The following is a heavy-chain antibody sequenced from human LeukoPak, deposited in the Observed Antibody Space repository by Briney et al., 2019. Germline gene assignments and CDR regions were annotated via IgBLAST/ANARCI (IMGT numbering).Heavy chain of an antibody. CDR2: INHGGST. CDR1: GGSFSDYS. CDR3: ARGLLWDPKNDY. V-gene: IGHV4-34*01. Sequence: SETLSLTCAVYGGSFSDYSWSWIRQPPGKGLEWIGEINHGGSTNYNPSLKSRVTISVDTSKNQFSLKLTSVTAADTAVYYCARGLLWDPKNDYWGQGTLVTVSS. D-gene: IGHD1-26*01. J-gene: IGHJ4*02.